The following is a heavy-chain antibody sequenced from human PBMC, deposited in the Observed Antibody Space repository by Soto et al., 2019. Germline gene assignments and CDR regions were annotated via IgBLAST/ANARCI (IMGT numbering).Heavy chain of an antibody. CDR1: GFIFTNAW. CDR2: IKSKADGGTT. Sequence: EVQLVESGGGLVNPGGSLRISCAASGFIFTNAWMSWVRQGPGKGLEWVGRIKSKADGGTTEYATPVKGRFTISRDDSKNTLYLQMNSLRAEDTAVYYCARNQGYCTNGVCYQDGYYYYGMDVWGQGTTVTVSS. J-gene: IGHJ6*02. CDR3: ARNQGYCTNGVCYQDGYYYYGMDV. D-gene: IGHD2-8*01. V-gene: IGHV3-15*01.